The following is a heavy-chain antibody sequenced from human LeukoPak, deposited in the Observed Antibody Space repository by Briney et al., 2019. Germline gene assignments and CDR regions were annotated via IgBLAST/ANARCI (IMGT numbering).Heavy chain of an antibody. CDR1: GFTFSSYW. J-gene: IGHJ4*02. V-gene: IGHV3-7*03. CDR2: IKQDGSEK. D-gene: IGHD1-26*01. CDR3: AASYPTSVGALFDY. Sequence: GGSLRLSCAASGFTFSSYWMSWVRQAPGKGLEWVANIKQDGSEKYYVDSVKGRFTISRDNAKNSPYLQMNSLRAEDTAVYYCAASYPTSVGALFDYWGQGTLVTVSS.